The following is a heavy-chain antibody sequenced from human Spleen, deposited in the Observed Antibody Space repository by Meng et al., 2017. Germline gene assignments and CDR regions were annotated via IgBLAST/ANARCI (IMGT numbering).Heavy chain of an antibody. J-gene: IGHJ4*02. CDR2: IVGSGGAT. CDR3: ADALDDYGNFFG. Sequence: GESLKISCAASGFTFSSYAMSWVRQAPGKGLEWVSAIVGSGGATYYADSVKGRFTISRDNSKNTLYLQMTSLRAEDTAIYYCADALDDYGNFFGWGQGTLVTVSS. V-gene: IGHV3-23*01. D-gene: IGHD4-11*01. CDR1: GFTFSSYA.